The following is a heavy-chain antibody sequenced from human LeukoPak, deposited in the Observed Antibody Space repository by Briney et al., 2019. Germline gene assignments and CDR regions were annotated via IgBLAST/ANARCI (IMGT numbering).Heavy chain of an antibody. D-gene: IGHD1-26*01. CDR1: GGSISSSSNY. CDR3: ARHSIRGTHYSPFDY. CDR2: MFYSGST. J-gene: IGHJ4*02. V-gene: IGHV4-39*01. Sequence: SETLSLTCTVSGGSISSSSNYWGWIRQPPGKGLEWIESMFYSGSTYYNPSLQSRVTISIDTSKNQFSLNLTSVTAADTAVFYCARHSIRGTHYSPFDYWGQGTLVSVSS.